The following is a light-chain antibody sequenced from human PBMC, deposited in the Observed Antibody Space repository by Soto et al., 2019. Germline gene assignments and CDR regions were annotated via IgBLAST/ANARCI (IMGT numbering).Light chain of an antibody. Sequence: QSALTQPASVSGSPGQSITISCTGTNSDVGGYNYVSWYQQHPGKAPKLMIYDVSNRPSGVSNRFSGSKSGNTASLTISGLQAEDEADYYCSSYTSSRVFGGGTKVTVL. J-gene: IGLJ3*02. CDR3: SSYTSSRV. CDR2: DVS. V-gene: IGLV2-14*01. CDR1: NSDVGGYNY.